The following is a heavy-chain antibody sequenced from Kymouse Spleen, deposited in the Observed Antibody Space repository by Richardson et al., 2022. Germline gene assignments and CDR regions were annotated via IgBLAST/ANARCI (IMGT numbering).Heavy chain of an antibody. D-gene: IGHD3-3*01. CDR1: GFTFSSYG. Sequence: QVQLVESGGGVVQPGRSLRLSCAASGFTFSSYGMHWVRQAPGKGLEWVAVIWYDGSNKYYADSVKGRFTISRDNSKNTLYLQMNSLRAEDTAVYYCARDYDFWSGYYRGPSFDPWGQGTLVTVSS. CDR3: ARDYDFWSGYYRGPSFDP. V-gene: IGHV3-33*01. J-gene: IGHJ5*02. CDR2: IWYDGSNK.